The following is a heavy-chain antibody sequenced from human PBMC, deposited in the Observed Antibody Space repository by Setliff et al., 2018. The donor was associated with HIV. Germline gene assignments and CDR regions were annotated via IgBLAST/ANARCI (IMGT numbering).Heavy chain of an antibody. Sequence: SETLSLTCTVYGGSFSGYYWSWIRQPPGMGLEWIGSIYLSGSTYYNPSLKSRVTISLDTSKNQFSLKLSSVTAADTAVYYCARTSIRSGWGRNNWFDPWGQGTLVTVSS. V-gene: IGHV4-34*01. CDR1: GGSFSGYY. J-gene: IGHJ5*02. D-gene: IGHD6-19*01. CDR3: ARTSIRSGWGRNNWFDP. CDR2: IYLSGST.